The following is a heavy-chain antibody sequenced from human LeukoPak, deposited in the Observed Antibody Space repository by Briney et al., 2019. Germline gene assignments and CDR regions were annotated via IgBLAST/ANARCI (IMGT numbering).Heavy chain of an antibody. CDR1: GGSISSGSYY. Sequence: SETLSLTCTVSGGSISSGSYYWRWIRQPAGKGLEWIGRIYTGGSTNYNPSLKSRVTISVDTSKNQFSLKLSSVTAADTAVYYCARDGGSKPDYGGNYWFDPWGQGTLVTVSS. D-gene: IGHD4-23*01. CDR3: ARDGGSKPDYGGNYWFDP. V-gene: IGHV4-61*02. CDR2: IYTGGST. J-gene: IGHJ5*02.